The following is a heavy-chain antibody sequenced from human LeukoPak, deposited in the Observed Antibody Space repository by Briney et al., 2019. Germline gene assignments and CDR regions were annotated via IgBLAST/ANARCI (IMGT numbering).Heavy chain of an antibody. D-gene: IGHD6-13*01. CDR1: GFTFSSYW. Sequence: AGGSLRLSCAASGFTFSSYWMSWVRQAPGKGLEWVAVIWYDGSNKYYADSVKGRFTISRDNSKNTLYLQMNSLRAEDTAVYYCARDDIAAAAVLDYGGQGTLVTVSS. CDR3: ARDDIAAAAVLDY. CDR2: IWYDGSNK. V-gene: IGHV3-33*08. J-gene: IGHJ4*02.